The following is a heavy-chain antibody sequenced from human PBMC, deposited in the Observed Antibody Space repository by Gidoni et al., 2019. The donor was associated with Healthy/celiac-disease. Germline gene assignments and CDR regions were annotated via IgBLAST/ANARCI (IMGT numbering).Heavy chain of an antibody. CDR1: GGSSSSSSYY. J-gene: IGHJ6*02. Sequence: QLQLQESGPGLVKPSETLSLTCTVSGGSSSSSSYYWGWIRQPPGKGLEWIGSIYYRGSTYYNPSLKSRVTISVDTSKNQFSLKLSSVTAADTAVYYCARHPPELEDSSGWYLPYGMDVWGQGTTVTVSS. CDR3: ARHPPELEDSSGWYLPYGMDV. D-gene: IGHD6-19*01. V-gene: IGHV4-39*01. CDR2: IYYRGST.